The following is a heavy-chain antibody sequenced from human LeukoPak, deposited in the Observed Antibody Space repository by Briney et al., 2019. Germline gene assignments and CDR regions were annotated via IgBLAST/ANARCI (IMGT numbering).Heavy chain of an antibody. CDR1: GFTFNDYY. D-gene: IGHD3-10*02. Sequence: AGGSLRLSCAASGFTFNDYYMSWVSQAPGKGLEWVSYISSSGSTIYYADSVKGRFTISRDNAKNSLYLQMNSLRAEDTAVYYCAELGITMIGGVWGKGTTVTISS. CDR2: ISSSGSTI. CDR3: AELGITMIGGV. V-gene: IGHV3-11*04. J-gene: IGHJ6*04.